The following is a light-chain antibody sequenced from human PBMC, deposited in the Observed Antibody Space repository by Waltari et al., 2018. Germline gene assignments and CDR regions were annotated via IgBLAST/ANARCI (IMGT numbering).Light chain of an antibody. V-gene: IGKV3-15*01. CDR3: QQYSNWPFT. Sequence: EIVLTQSPATLSLSPGERATLSCRASQSVSSSLAWYQQEPGQAPRLLIYGASSRATGIPDRFSGSGSGTDFTLTISSLEPEDFAVYYCQQYSNWPFTFGPGTKLDIK. CDR2: GAS. J-gene: IGKJ3*01. CDR1: QSVSSS.